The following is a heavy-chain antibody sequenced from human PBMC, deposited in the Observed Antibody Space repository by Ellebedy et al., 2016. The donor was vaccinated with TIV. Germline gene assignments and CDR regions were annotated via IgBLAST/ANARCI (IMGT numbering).Heavy chain of an antibody. D-gene: IGHD3-22*01. V-gene: IGHV4-59*01. CDR3: ARTHFYDTSGFYVDAFDI. J-gene: IGHJ3*02. Sequence: PSETLSLTCSVSGGSISTYFWSWIRQPPGKGLEWIAYIEYSGTTDYNPSLKSRVTISVDTSKNQFSLKLNSVTAADTAVYYCARTHFYDTSGFYVDAFDIWGRGTLVTVSS. CDR1: GGSISTYF. CDR2: IEYSGTT.